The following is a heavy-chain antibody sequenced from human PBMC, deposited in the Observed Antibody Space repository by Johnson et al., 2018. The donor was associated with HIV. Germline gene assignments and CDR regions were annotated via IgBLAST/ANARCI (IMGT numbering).Heavy chain of an antibody. J-gene: IGHJ3*02. CDR1: GFTFSSYA. CDR2: ISYDGSNK. Sequence: VQLVESGGGVVQPGRSLRLSCAASGFTFSSYAMHWVRQAPGKGLEWVAVISYDGSNKYYADSVKGRFTISRDNSKNTLYLQMNSLRAEDTAVYYCARALHYIAAAPWGAFDIWGQGTMVTVSS. CDR3: ARALHYIAAAPWGAFDI. V-gene: IGHV3-30-3*01. D-gene: IGHD6-13*01.